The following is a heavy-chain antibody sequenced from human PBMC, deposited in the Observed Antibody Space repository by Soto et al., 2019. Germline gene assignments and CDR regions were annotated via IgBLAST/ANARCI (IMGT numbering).Heavy chain of an antibody. J-gene: IGHJ4*02. CDR1: GGSISSSSYY. D-gene: IGHD3-3*02. Sequence: QLQLQESGPGLVKPSETLSLTCTVSGGSISSSSYYWDWIRQPPGKGLEWIGSVHFSGNTYYNPFLKSRVTISVDTSKNQFSLKLSSVTATDTAVYYCARHPISWDFDYWGQGTLVTVSS. CDR3: ARHPISWDFDY. V-gene: IGHV4-39*01. CDR2: VHFSGNT.